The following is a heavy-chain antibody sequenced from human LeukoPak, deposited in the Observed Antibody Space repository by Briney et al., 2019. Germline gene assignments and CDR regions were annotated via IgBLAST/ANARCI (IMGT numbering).Heavy chain of an antibody. V-gene: IGHV3-23*01. CDR1: GFTFSSYA. Sequence: GGSLRLSCAASGFTFSSYAMSWVRQAPGKGLEWVSAISGSGGSTYCADSVKGRFTISRDNSKSTLYLQMNSLRAEDTAVYYCAKALWFGEYYFDYWGQGTLVTVSS. CDR2: ISGSGGST. J-gene: IGHJ4*02. CDR3: AKALWFGEYYFDY. D-gene: IGHD3-10*01.